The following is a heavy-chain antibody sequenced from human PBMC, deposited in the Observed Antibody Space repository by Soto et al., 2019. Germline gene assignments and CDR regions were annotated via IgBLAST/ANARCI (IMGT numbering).Heavy chain of an antibody. J-gene: IGHJ3*02. D-gene: IGHD6-13*01. CDR2: ISAYNGNT. Sequence: QVQLVQSGAEVKKPGASVKVSCKASGYTFTSYGISWVRQAPGQGLEWMGWISAYNGNTNYSQTLQGRVTVTTDTSTSTAYMELRSLRSDDTAVYYCARDAEYSSSYDAFDIGGQGTMVTVSS. V-gene: IGHV1-18*01. CDR3: ARDAEYSSSYDAFDI. CDR1: GYTFTSYG.